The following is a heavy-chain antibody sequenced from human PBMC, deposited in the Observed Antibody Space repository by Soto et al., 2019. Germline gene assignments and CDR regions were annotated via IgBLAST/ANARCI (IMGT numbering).Heavy chain of an antibody. CDR2: INTNTGNP. CDR1: GYTFTSYA. J-gene: IGHJ6*02. CDR3: ARDDILVVPAAMSVGTGEGKECLIPSRNLEDYHYYYYGMDV. D-gene: IGHD2-2*01. V-gene: IGHV7-4-1*01. Sequence: GASVKVSCKASGYTFTSYAMNWVRQAPGQGLEWMGWINTNTGNPTYAQGFTGRFVFSLDTSVSTAYLQICSLKAEDTAVYYCARDDILVVPAAMSVGTGEGKECLIPSRNLEDYHYYYYGMDVWGQGTTVTVSS.